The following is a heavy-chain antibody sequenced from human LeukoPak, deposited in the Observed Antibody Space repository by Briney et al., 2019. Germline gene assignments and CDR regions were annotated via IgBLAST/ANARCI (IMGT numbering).Heavy chain of an antibody. J-gene: IGHJ4*02. CDR2: IIPIFGTA. V-gene: IGHV1-69*13. Sequence: SVKVSCKASGGTFSSYAISWVRQAPGQGLEWMGGIIPIFGTANYAQKFQGRVTITADESTSTAYMELSSLRSEDTAVYYCARGPGGLTGGLIDYWGQGTLVTVSS. CDR3: ARGPGGLTGGLIDY. CDR1: GGTFSSYA. D-gene: IGHD7-27*01.